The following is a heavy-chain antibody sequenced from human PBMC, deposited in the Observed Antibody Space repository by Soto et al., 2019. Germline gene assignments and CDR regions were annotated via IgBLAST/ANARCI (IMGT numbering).Heavy chain of an antibody. CDR1: GFSLSTSGVG. CDR2: IYWDDDK. J-gene: IGHJ3*02. D-gene: IGHD4-17*01. V-gene: IGHV2-5*02. Sequence: QITLKESGPPLVKPTQPLTLTCTFSGFSLSTSGVGVGWIRQPPGKALEWLALIYWDDDKRYSPSLKSRLTITKDTSKNQVVLTMTNMDPVDTATYYCAHSGDGDYVGAFDIWGQGTMVTVSS. CDR3: AHSGDGDYVGAFDI.